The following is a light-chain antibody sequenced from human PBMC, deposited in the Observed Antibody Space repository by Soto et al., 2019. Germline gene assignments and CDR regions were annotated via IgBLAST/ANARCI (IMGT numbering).Light chain of an antibody. Sequence: QPVLTQSSSASASLGSSVKLTCTLSSGHGSYIIAWHQQQPGKAPRYLMKLEGSGSYNKGSGVPDRFSGSSFGADRYLTISNLQSEDEADYYCETWDSNTRLFGGGTKVTVL. CDR2: LEGSGSY. CDR3: ETWDSNTRL. V-gene: IGLV4-60*03. CDR1: SGHGSYI. J-gene: IGLJ2*01.